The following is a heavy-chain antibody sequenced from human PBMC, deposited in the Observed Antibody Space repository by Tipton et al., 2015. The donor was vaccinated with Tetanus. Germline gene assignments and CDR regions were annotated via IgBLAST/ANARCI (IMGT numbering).Heavy chain of an antibody. Sequence: LRLSCAVSGGSFSGFYWSWIRQPPGKGLEWTGEINRSGSTNYNPSLESRMTMSFDKSKNQFSLKLTSLTAADTAIYYCVRSRIAVARYFDLWGRGSLVTVSS. V-gene: IGHV4-34*01. CDR3: VRSRIAVARYFDL. CDR1: GGSFSGFY. J-gene: IGHJ2*01. CDR2: INRSGST. D-gene: IGHD2-21*01.